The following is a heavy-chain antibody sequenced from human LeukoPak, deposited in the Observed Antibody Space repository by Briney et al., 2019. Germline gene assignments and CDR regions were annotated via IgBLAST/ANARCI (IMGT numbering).Heavy chain of an antibody. V-gene: IGHV4-34*01. CDR3: ARNLRNLWFGDSNKYAFDI. CDR1: GGSFSGYY. J-gene: IGHJ3*02. D-gene: IGHD3-10*01. Sequence: SETLSLTCAVYGGSFSGYYWSWIRQPPGKGLECIGEINHIVSTNYNPSLKSRVAISVETSKNKVSLKLSSVNAADTDVYYCARNLRNLWFGDSNKYAFDIWGQGTMVTVSS. CDR2: INHIVST.